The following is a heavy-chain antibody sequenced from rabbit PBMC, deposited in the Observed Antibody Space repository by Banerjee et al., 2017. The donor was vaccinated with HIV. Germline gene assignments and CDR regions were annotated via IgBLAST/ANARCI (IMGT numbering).Heavy chain of an antibody. CDR2: IYAGSSGSI. CDR1: GFSFSSSYW. Sequence: QSLEESGGDLVKPGASLTLTCTASGFSFSSSYWICWVRQAPGKGLEWIACIYAGSSGSIQYASWAKGRFTISKTSSTTVTLQVPSLTAADTATYFCARRDGGSSYASSNLWGPGTLVTVS. CDR3: ARRDGGSSYASSNL. D-gene: IGHD8-1*01. J-gene: IGHJ4*01. V-gene: IGHV1S40*01.